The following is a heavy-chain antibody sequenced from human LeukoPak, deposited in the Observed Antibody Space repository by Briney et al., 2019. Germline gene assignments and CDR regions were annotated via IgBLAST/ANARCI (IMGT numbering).Heavy chain of an antibody. CDR2: IYYSGST. J-gene: IGHJ2*01. V-gene: IGHV4-59*01. CDR3: ARYRPDGYFDL. CDR1: GGSISSYY. D-gene: IGHD6-6*01. Sequence: NPSETLSLTCTVSGGSISSYYWSWIRQPPGKGLEWIGYIYYSGSTNYNPSLKSRVTISVDTSKNQFSLKLSSVTAADTAVYYCARYRPDGYFDLWGRGTLVTVSS.